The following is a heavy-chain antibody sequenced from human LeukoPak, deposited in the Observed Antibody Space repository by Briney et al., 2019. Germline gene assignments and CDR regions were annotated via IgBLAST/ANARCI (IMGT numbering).Heavy chain of an antibody. CDR2: ISYDGSNK. J-gene: IGHJ3*02. V-gene: IGHV3-30-3*01. D-gene: IGHD1-1*01. Sequence: GGSLRLSCAASGFIFSSYAMHWVRQAPGKGLEWVAFISYDGSNKHYAEPVQGRFTISRDNSKNTLYLQMNSLRPEDTAVYYCARSGIPCAYDIWGQGTPVTVSS. CDR1: GFIFSSYA. CDR3: ARSGIPCAYDI.